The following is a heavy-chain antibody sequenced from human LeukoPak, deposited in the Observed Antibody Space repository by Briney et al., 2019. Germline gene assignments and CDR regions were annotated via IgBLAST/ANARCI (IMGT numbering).Heavy chain of an antibody. D-gene: IGHD6-25*01. Sequence: ASVKVSCKASGGTFSSYAISWVRQAPGQGLEWMEGIIPIFGTANYAQKFQGRVTITADKSTSTAYMELSSLRSEDTAVYYCASYYSSETGRFDYWGQGTLVTVSS. J-gene: IGHJ4*02. CDR1: GGTFSSYA. CDR2: IIPIFGTA. CDR3: ASYYSSETGRFDY. V-gene: IGHV1-69*06.